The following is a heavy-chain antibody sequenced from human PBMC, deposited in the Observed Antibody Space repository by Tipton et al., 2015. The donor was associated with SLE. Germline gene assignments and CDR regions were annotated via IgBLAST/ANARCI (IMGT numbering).Heavy chain of an antibody. Sequence: SLRLSCAASGFTFSDYYMSWIRQAPGKGLEWVSYISSSGSAIYYADSVKGRFTISRDNAKNSLFLQMNSLRGDDTAVYYCAIMTTAFDYWGQGSLVTVSS. CDR1: GFTFSDYY. CDR3: AIMTTAFDY. J-gene: IGHJ4*02. D-gene: IGHD4-17*01. CDR2: ISSSGSAI. V-gene: IGHV3-11*04.